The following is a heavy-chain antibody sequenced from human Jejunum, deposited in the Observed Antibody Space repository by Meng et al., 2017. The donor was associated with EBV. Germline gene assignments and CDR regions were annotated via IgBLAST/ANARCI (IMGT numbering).Heavy chain of an antibody. CDR3: ARSVSSGYSTWLDP. Sequence: QRQLKQSGPGRVGPWQSLSLTRTVLGGSISSSDTNWGWNHQRRGQGLEWIGNMYYRGSSYYDPSFKSRVTISVDTSKNQFSLKLSSVTAAATAVYYCARSVSSGYSTWLDPWGQGTLVTVSS. D-gene: IGHD3-22*01. J-gene: IGHJ5*02. CDR2: MYYRGSS. V-gene: IGHV4-39*07. CDR1: GGSISSSDTN.